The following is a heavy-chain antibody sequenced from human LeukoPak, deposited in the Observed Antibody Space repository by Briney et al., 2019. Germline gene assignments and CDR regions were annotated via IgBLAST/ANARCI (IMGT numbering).Heavy chain of an antibody. J-gene: IGHJ6*03. CDR1: GYTFTGYY. Sequence: WASVKVSCKASGYTFTGYYMHWVRQAPGQGLEWMGWINPNSGGTNYAQKFQGRVTMTRDTSISTAYMELSRLRSDDTAVYYCARGEDSSSWYQRGYYYYMDVWGKGTTVTVSS. CDR2: INPNSGGT. D-gene: IGHD6-13*01. V-gene: IGHV1-2*02. CDR3: ARGEDSSSWYQRGYYYYMDV.